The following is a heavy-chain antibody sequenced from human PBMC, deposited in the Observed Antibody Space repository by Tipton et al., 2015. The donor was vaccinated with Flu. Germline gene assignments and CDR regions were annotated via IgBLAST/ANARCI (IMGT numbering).Heavy chain of an antibody. V-gene: IGHV3-7*01. Sequence: SLRLSCTASGFTLSSYWMSWVRQAPGKGLEWVANIKHDGSEKYYVDSVKGRFTISRDNAKNSLYLQMNSLRAEDTAVYYCARDRRNYWYFDLWGRGTLVTVSS. CDR2: IKHDGSEK. J-gene: IGHJ2*01. CDR1: GFTLSSYW. CDR3: ARDRRNYWYFDL.